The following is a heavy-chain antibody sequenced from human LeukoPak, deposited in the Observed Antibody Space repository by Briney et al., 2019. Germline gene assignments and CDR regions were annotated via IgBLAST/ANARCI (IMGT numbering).Heavy chain of an antibody. J-gene: IGHJ4*02. CDR3: ARRVGAVAGTGSFDY. CDR1: GGSIDSYY. CDR2: IYYSGST. D-gene: IGHD6-19*01. V-gene: IGHV4-59*08. Sequence: PSETLSLTCTVSGGSIDSYYWSWIRQPPGKGLEWIGYIYYSGSTNYNSSLKSRVTISVDTSKNQFSLKLSSVTAADTAVYYCARRVGAVAGTGSFDYWGQGTLITVSS.